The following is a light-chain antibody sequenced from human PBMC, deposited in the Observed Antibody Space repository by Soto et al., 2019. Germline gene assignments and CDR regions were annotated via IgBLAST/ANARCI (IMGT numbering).Light chain of an antibody. CDR1: QSVSSNF. CDR3: QPYGTSPPT. V-gene: IGKV3-20*01. J-gene: IGKJ1*01. CDR2: GAS. Sequence: EIVLTQSPGTLSLSPGERATLSCKASQSVSSNFLAWYQRKPGQAPRLLIYGASYRATDIPYRFSGSGSGTDFTLNLTRLEPEDFEVYYCQPYGTSPPTFGQGTKVEI.